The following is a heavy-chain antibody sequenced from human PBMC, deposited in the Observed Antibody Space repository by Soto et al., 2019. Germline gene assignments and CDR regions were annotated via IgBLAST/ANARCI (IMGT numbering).Heavy chain of an antibody. CDR1: GYTFTSYD. Sequence: ASVKVSCKASGYTFTSYDINWVRRATGQGLEWMGWMNPNSGNTGYAQKFQGRVTMTRNTSISTAYMELSSLRSEDTAVYYCARVVRFKHYYYMDVWGKGTTVTVAS. V-gene: IGHV1-8*01. D-gene: IGHD3-3*01. CDR2: MNPNSGNT. CDR3: ARVVRFKHYYYMDV. J-gene: IGHJ6*03.